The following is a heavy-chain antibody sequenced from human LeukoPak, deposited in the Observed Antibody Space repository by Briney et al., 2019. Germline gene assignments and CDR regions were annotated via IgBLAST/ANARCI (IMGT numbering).Heavy chain of an antibody. CDR1: GFTFGDYY. CDR2: ISSSSSYT. D-gene: IGHD7-27*01. CDR3: ARAKLGIGY. V-gene: IGHV3-11*06. J-gene: IGHJ4*02. Sequence: GGSLRLPCAASGFTFGDYYMSWIRQAPGKGLEWVSYISSSSSYTNYADSVKGRFTISRDNAKNSLYLQMNSLRAEDTAVYYCARAKLGIGYWGQGTLVTVSS.